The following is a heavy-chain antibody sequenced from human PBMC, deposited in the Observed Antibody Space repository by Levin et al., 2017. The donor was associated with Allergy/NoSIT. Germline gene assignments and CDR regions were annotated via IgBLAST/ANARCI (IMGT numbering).Heavy chain of an antibody. D-gene: IGHD1-26*01. J-gene: IGHJ3*02. Sequence: GESLKISCKASGYTFTTYYAHWVRQAPGRGLEWMGVIDPSGGNTIYGQRFQGRVTMTRETSTSTVYMELSSLKIDDTAVYYCAREEQGGFDIWGQGTMVTVSS. CDR2: IDPSGGNT. V-gene: IGHV1-46*01. CDR1: GYTFTTYY. CDR3: AREEQGGFDI.